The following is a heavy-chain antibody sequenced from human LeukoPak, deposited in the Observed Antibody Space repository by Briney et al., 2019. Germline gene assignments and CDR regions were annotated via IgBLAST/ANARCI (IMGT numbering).Heavy chain of an antibody. CDR2: ITGRSDKT. CDR1: GFNFNKYD. D-gene: IGHD6-19*01. J-gene: IGHJ4*02. CDR3: AKGGWLDD. V-gene: IGHV3-23*01. Sequence: GGSLRLSCAASGFNFNKYDMTWARQAPGKGLEWVSTITGRSDKTYYTDSVKGRCVTSRDNPKDTLYLQMNSLRAEDTALYYCAKGGWLDDLGQGALVTVSS.